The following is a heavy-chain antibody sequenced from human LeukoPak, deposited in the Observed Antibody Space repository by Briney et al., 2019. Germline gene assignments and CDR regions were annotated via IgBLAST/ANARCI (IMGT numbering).Heavy chain of an antibody. Sequence: SETLSLTCTVSGGSISTSNYYWGWIRQPPGKGLEWIGNIFYSGSTYYSPSLRSRVTISVGTSKNQFSLKLSSVTAADTAVYYCARVMRGEPYDDAFDIWGQGTMVTVSS. J-gene: IGHJ3*02. D-gene: IGHD1-26*01. CDR2: IFYSGST. CDR3: ARVMRGEPYDDAFDI. CDR1: GGSISTSNYY. V-gene: IGHV4-39*07.